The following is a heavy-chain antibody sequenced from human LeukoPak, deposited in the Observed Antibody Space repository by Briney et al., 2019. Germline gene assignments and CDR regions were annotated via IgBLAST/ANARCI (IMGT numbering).Heavy chain of an antibody. D-gene: IGHD7-27*01. CDR3: AKDGLVWGSYLDL. CDR2: ITGSGGST. Sequence: LPGGSLRLSCTASGFTFSTYTMTWVRQAPRKGLEWASGITGSGGSTHYADSVKGRFSISRDNSRNTLYLQMNNLKAEDTAVYYCAKDGLVWGSYLDLWGRGTLVTVSS. V-gene: IGHV3-23*01. CDR1: GFTFSTYT. J-gene: IGHJ2*01.